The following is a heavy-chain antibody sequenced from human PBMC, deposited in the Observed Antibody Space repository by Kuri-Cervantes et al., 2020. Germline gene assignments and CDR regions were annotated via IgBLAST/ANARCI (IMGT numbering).Heavy chain of an antibody. CDR1: GGSISSGGYS. Sequence: LRLSCAVSGGSISSGGYSWSWIRQPPGKGLEWIGYIYHSGSTYYNPSLKSRVTISVDRSKNQFSLKLSSVTAADTAVYYCARETYSGYDRGFDYWGQGTLVTVSS. D-gene: IGHD5-12*01. J-gene: IGHJ4*02. V-gene: IGHV4-30-2*01. CDR2: IYHSGST. CDR3: ARETYSGYDRGFDY.